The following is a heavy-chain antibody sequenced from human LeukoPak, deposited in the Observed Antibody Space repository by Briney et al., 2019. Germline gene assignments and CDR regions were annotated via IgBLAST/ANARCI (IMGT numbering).Heavy chain of an antibody. V-gene: IGHV1-69*06. CDR2: IIPIFGTA. CDR3: AREGAYGDHGGDWFDP. CDR1: GGTFISYA. D-gene: IGHD4-17*01. J-gene: IGHJ5*02. Sequence: SVKVSCKASGGTFISYAISWVRQAPGQGLEWMGGIIPIFGTANYAQKFQGRVTITADKSTSTAYMGLSSLRSEDTAVYYCAREGAYGDHGGDWFDPWGQGTLVTVSS.